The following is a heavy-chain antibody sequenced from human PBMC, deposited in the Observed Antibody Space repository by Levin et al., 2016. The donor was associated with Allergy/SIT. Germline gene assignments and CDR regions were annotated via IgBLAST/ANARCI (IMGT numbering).Heavy chain of an antibody. Sequence: PGKGLEWIGEINESGSTNYNPSLKSRVTISVDTSKNQFSLKLSSVTAADTAVYYCASSRGYSSSWVYYFDYWGQGTLVTVSS. J-gene: IGHJ4*02. CDR2: INESGST. CDR3: ASSRGYSSSWVYYFDY. V-gene: IGHV4-34*01. D-gene: IGHD6-6*01.